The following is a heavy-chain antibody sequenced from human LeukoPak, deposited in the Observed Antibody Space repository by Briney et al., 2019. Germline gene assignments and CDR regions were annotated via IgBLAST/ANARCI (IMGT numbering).Heavy chain of an antibody. J-gene: IGHJ3*02. CDR2: IYYSGDT. D-gene: IGHD1-14*01. Sequence: SETLSLTCTVSGGSISSYYWSWIRQPPGKGLECIGYIYYSGDTNYNPSLKSRVTISVDTPKNQFSLKLISVTAADTAVYYCVRVGGSPLGALDIWGQGTMVTVSS. CDR3: VRVGGSPLGALDI. V-gene: IGHV4-59*01. CDR1: GGSISSYY.